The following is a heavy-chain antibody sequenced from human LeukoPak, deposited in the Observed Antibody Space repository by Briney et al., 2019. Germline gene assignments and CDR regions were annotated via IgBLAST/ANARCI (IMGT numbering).Heavy chain of an antibody. V-gene: IGHV4-39*07. CDR1: GGSISSSSYY. Sequence: ASETLSLTCTVSGGSISSSSYYWGWIRQTPGKTLEWIGSIYSSGSTYYNSSLKSRVIILIDTAKNHFSLNLSSVTAADTAVYYCARSDGYGLVGIWGQGTMVTVSS. CDR3: ARSDGYGLVGI. D-gene: IGHD3-10*01. J-gene: IGHJ3*02. CDR2: IYSSGST.